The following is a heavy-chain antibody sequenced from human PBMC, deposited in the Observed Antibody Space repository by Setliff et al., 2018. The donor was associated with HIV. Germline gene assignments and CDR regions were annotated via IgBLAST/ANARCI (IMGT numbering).Heavy chain of an antibody. CDR2: VKNDGTST. CDR1: GFTFSDYW. Sequence: PGGSLRLSCAASGFTFSDYWVHWVRQAPGKGLVWVSRVKNDGTSTDYADSVRGRFTISRDNAKNTLYLQMNSLRVEDTAVYYCARRGSTSGFDYWGQGTQVTVSS. D-gene: IGHD2-2*01. J-gene: IGHJ4*02. V-gene: IGHV3-74*01. CDR3: ARRGSTSGFDY.